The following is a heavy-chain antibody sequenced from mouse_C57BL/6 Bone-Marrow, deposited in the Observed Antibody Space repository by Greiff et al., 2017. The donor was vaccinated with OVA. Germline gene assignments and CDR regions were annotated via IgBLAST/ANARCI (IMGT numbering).Heavy chain of an antibody. CDR1: GYTFTSYW. D-gene: IGHD2-3*01. CDR3: ARGGWLLRFAY. J-gene: IGHJ3*01. CDR2: IYPGSGST. Sequence: QVQLQQPGAELVKPGASVKMSCKASGYTFTSYWITWVKQRPGQGLEWIGDIYPGSGSTNYNEKFNNKATLTVNTSSSTAYMQLRSLTSEYSAVYYCARGGWLLRFAYWGQGTLVTVSA. V-gene: IGHV1-55*01.